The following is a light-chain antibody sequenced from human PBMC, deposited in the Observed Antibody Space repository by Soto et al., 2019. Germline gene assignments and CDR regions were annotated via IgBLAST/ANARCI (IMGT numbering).Light chain of an antibody. Sequence: DIQMTQSPSSLSASVGDRVTITCRASQGISNYLAWYQQKPGKVPKLLIYAASTLQSGVPSRFSGSGSGTDFTLTISSLQPEDVATYYCQEYNSAPRGTFGQGTKVEIK. CDR1: QGISNY. CDR2: AAS. CDR3: QEYNSAPRGT. V-gene: IGKV1-27*01. J-gene: IGKJ1*01.